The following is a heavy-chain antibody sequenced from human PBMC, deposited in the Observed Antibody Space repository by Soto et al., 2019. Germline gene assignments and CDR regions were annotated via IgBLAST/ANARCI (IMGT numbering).Heavy chain of an antibody. CDR1: GYTFTNHG. Sequence: QVQLVQSGAEVKKPGASVKGSCKASGYTFTNHGINWVRQAPGQGLEWLGWISGNNGNTKYAQRIQGRVNMTTDTSKSTAYMELRSLNTDDTAVDYCARDLYPLTDYFDYLGQGTLVTVSS. CDR3: ARDLYPLTDYFDY. J-gene: IGHJ4*02. CDR2: ISGNNGNT. V-gene: IGHV1-18*01.